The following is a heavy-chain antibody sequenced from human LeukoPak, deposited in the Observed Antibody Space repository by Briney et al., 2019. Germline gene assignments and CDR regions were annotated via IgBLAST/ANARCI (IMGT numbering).Heavy chain of an antibody. CDR1: GGSFSGYY. CDR2: INHSGST. CDR3: ARGEPGIAAAGTGGPDV. D-gene: IGHD6-13*01. V-gene: IGHV4-34*01. Sequence: SETLSLTCAVYGGSFSGYYWSWIRQPPGKGLEWIGEINHSGSTNYNPSLKSRVTISVDTSKNQFSLKLSSVTAADTAVYYCARGEPGIAAAGTGGPDVWGKGTTVTVSS. J-gene: IGHJ6*04.